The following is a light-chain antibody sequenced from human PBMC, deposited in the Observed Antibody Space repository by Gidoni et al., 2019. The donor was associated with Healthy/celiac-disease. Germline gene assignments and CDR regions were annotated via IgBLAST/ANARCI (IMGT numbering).Light chain of an antibody. CDR1: PSISSY. CDR3: QQGYRTQYT. CDR2: AAS. Sequence: IQITYPPSSLSATVGDRVTITCRAIPSISSYLNWYQQKPGKAPKLLIYAASSLQSRDPSRFSGSGSGTDFTLTISSLQPKDFATYYYQQGYRTQYTFGQGSKLEIK. J-gene: IGKJ2*01. V-gene: IGKV1-39*01.